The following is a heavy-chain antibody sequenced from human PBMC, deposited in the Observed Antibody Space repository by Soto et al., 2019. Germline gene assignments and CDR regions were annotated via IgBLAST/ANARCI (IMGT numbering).Heavy chain of an antibody. V-gene: IGHV3-23*01. CDR2: ISGSGVRT. Sequence: GGSLRLSCAASGFIFSTSGSAFGRYAMTWVRQTPGKALEWVSSISGSGVRTYYSDSVRGRFTISRDNSKDRLYLEMNSVRAEDTAVYYCATPAYDYWGQGTLVTVSS. J-gene: IGHJ4*02. CDR1: GFIFSTSGSAFGRYA. D-gene: IGHD3-16*01. CDR3: ATPAYDY.